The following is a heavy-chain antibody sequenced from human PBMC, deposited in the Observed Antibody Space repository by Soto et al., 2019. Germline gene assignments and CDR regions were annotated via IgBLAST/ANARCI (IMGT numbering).Heavy chain of an antibody. CDR2: ISHSGST. Sequence: QVQLHESGPGLVMPSGTLSLTCAVSGGSISSNNWWSWVRQPPGKGLEWIAEISHSGSTNYNPSLKSRVTTSLDRSKNHLSLQLNSVTAADTALYFCARVGALSSGLSYHMDVWGQGTTVTVSS. V-gene: IGHV4-4*02. J-gene: IGHJ6*03. CDR3: ARVGALSSGLSYHMDV. D-gene: IGHD3-16*01. CDR1: GGSISSNNW.